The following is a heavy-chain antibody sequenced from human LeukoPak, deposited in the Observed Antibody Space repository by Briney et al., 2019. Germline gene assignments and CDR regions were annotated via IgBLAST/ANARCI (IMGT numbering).Heavy chain of an antibody. CDR3: ARDTGYSSSWDDY. CDR1: GFTFSTYS. Sequence: GGSLRLSCAASGFTFSTYSMNWVRQAPGKGLEWVSTISGSSRYIYFADSVKGRFTISRDNAKNSLYLQMNSLRAEDTAVYYCARDTGYSSSWDDYWGQGTLVTVSS. J-gene: IGHJ4*02. V-gene: IGHV3-21*03. D-gene: IGHD6-13*01. CDR2: ISGSSRYI.